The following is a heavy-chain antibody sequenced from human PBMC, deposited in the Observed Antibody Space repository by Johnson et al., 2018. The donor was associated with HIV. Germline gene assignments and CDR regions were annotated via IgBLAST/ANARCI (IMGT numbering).Heavy chain of an antibody. J-gene: IGHJ3*02. Sequence: QVQLVESGGGLVKPGGSLRLSCAVSGFTFSDYYMSWVRQAPGKGLEWVSVIYSGGSTIYYADSVKGRFTIPRDTAKNSLYLQMNSLRAEDPAVYYCAREQYGGNSNAGDGFDIWGQGTMVSVSS. CDR3: AREQYGGNSNAGDGFDI. CDR1: GFTFSDYY. D-gene: IGHD4-23*01. V-gene: IGHV3-11*04. CDR2: IYSGGSTI.